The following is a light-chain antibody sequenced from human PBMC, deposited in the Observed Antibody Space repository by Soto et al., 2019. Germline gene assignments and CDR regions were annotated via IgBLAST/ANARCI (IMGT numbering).Light chain of an antibody. V-gene: IGKV1-5*03. CDR1: QSISIW. Sequence: DIQMTQSPSTLSASVGDRVAITCRASQSISIWLAWYQQKPGKAPKLLIYNASSLESGVPSRFSGSGSGTEFTLTISSLQPDDFATYYCQQYNDSSWTFGQGTKVEIK. CDR3: QQYNDSSWT. J-gene: IGKJ1*01. CDR2: NAS.